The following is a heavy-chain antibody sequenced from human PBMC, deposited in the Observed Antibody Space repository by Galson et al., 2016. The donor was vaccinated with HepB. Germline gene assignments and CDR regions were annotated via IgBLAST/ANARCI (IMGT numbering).Heavy chain of an antibody. J-gene: IGHJ4*02. CDR1: GFTFDDYA. D-gene: IGHD6-19*01. CDR2: ISWNSGSV. Sequence: SLRLSCAASGFTFDDYAVHWVRQAPGKGLEWVSGISWNSGSVGYADSVKGRFIISRDNAKNSLYLQMNSLRADATALDYCGKGAGYGSGWVDYWGQGTLVTVSS. V-gene: IGHV3-9*01. CDR3: GKGAGYGSGWVDY.